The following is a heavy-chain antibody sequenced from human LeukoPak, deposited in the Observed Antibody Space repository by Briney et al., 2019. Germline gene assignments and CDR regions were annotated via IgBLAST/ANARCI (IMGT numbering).Heavy chain of an antibody. CDR2: IKQDGSEK. CDR1: GFTFSRFW. V-gene: IGHV3-7*04. CDR3: ARDGTYTDYDPGFDI. J-gene: IGHJ4*02. Sequence: SGESLTLSCAASGFTFSRFWMSWVRQAPGKGLEWVANIKQDGSEKYYVDSVKGRFTISRDNAKNSLCLQMNSLRAEDTAVFYCARDGTYTDYDPGFDIWGQGTLVTVSS. D-gene: IGHD5-12*01.